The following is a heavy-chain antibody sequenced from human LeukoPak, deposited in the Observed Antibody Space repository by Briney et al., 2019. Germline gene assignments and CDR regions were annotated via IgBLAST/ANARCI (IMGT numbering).Heavy chain of an antibody. Sequence: GESLKISYKGSGYSFTSYWIGWVRPMPGKGREWMGIIYPGDSDTRYSPSFQGQVTISADKSISTAYLQWSSLKASDTAMYYCARLRAAAGTPSDYWGQGTLVTVSS. CDR3: ARLRAAAGTPSDY. CDR1: GYSFTSYW. V-gene: IGHV5-51*01. CDR2: IYPGDSDT. D-gene: IGHD6-13*01. J-gene: IGHJ4*02.